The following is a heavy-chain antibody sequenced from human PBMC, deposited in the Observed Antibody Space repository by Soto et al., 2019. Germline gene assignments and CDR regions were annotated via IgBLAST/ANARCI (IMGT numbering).Heavy chain of an antibody. D-gene: IGHD6-13*01. CDR3: ATVGIAAAATRVFDY. CDR1: GYTLTELS. Sequence: ASVKVSCKVSGYTLTELSMHWVRQAPGKGLEWMGGFDPEDGETIYAQKFQGRVTMTEDTSTDTAYMELSSLGSEDTAVYYCATVGIAAAATRVFDYWGQGTLVTVSS. J-gene: IGHJ4*02. V-gene: IGHV1-24*01. CDR2: FDPEDGET.